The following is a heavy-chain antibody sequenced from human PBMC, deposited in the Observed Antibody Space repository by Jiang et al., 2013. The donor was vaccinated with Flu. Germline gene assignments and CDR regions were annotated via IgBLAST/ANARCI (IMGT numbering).Heavy chain of an antibody. CDR3: AREGDRGRYFDL. CDR1: TSYD. CDR2: MNPNSGNT. D-gene: IGHD2-21*02. Sequence: TSYDINWVRQATGQGLEWMGWMNPNSGNTGYAQKFQGRVTMTRNTSISTAYMELSSLRSEDTAVYYCAREGDRGRYFDLWGRGTLVTVSS. V-gene: IGHV1-8*01. J-gene: IGHJ2*01.